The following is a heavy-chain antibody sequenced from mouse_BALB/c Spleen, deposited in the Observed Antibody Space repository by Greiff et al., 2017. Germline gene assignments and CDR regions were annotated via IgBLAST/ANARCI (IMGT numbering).Heavy chain of an antibody. CDR1: GYSITSGYS. V-gene: IGHV3-6*02. Sequence: ASGPGLVKPSQSLSLTCSVTGYSITSGYSWNWIRQFPGNKLEWMGYISYDGSNNYNPSLKNRISITRDTSTNQFFLKLNSVTTEDTATYYCARDRKAYAMDYWGQGTSVTVSA. CDR3: ARDRKAYAMDY. J-gene: IGHJ4*01. CDR2: ISYDGSN.